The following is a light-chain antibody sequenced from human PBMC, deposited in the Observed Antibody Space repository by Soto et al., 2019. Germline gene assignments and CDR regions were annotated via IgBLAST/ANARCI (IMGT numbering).Light chain of an antibody. Sequence: QLVLTQPPSASGTPGQRVTISCSGSSSNIGSNNVNWYQQLPGTAPKLLIYSNNQRPSGVPDRFSGSKSGTSASLAISGLQSEDEAAYYCAAWDDGLRGALFGGGTKLTVL. V-gene: IGLV1-44*01. CDR1: SSNIGSNN. CDR2: SNN. J-gene: IGLJ2*01. CDR3: AAWDDGLRGAL.